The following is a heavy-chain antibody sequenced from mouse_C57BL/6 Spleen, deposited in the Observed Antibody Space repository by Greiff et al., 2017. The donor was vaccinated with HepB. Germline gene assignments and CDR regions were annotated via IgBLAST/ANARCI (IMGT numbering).Heavy chain of an antibody. CDR1: GYTFTDYY. V-gene: IGHV1-75*01. Sequence: QVHVKQSGPELVKPGASVKISCKASGYTFTDYYINWVKQRPGQGLEWIGWIFPGSGSTYYNEKFKGKATLTVDKSSSTAYMLLSSLTSEDSAVYFCARSYDGGGFAYWGQGTLVTVSA. D-gene: IGHD2-3*01. CDR3: ARSYDGGGFAY. CDR2: IFPGSGST. J-gene: IGHJ3*01.